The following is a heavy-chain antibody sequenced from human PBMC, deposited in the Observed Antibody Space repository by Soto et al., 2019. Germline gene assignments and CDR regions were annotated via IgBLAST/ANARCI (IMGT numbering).Heavy chain of an antibody. D-gene: IGHD1-1*01. CDR1: GFTFSICS. V-gene: IGHV3-21*01. CDR3: ASPRNRNPSLGMAV. Sequence: PGGSLRLSCAASGFTFSICSMNWVRQAPGKGLEWVSSISSNSTYIYYADSVKGRLTISRDTAKNSPYLQMNSLRAEDTAVYYCASPRNRNPSLGMAVWGKGTTVTVSS. CDR2: ISSNSTYI. J-gene: IGHJ6*04.